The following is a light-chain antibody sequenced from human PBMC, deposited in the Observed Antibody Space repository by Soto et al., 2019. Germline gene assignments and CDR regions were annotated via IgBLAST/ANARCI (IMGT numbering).Light chain of an antibody. CDR1: SSDVGGYDY. Sequence: QSVLTQPASVSGSPGQSITFSCTGTSSDVGGYDYVSWYQQHPGKAPKLMIYDVTNRPSGVSNRFSGSKSGNTASLTISGLQAEDEADYYCISYASINTYVFGTGTKLTVL. J-gene: IGLJ1*01. V-gene: IGLV2-14*01. CDR3: ISYASINTYV. CDR2: DVT.